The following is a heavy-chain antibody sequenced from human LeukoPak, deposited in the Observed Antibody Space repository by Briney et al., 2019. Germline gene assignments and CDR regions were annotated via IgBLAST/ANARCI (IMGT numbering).Heavy chain of an antibody. CDR1: GFTFSTYF. J-gene: IGHJ4*02. D-gene: IGHD4-17*01. Sequence: GGSLGLSCAASGFTFSTYFMHWVRQAPGKGLVWVSRINSDGSTTSLADSVKGRFTISRDNAKNTLYLQMDSLRAEDTAVYFCARGVHYGSDYWGQGTLVTVSS. CDR2: INSDGSTT. CDR3: ARGVHYGSDY. V-gene: IGHV3-74*01.